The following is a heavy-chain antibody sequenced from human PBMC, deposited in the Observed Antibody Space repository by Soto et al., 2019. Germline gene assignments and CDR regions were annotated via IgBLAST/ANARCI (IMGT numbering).Heavy chain of an antibody. CDR3: ARGIYHTMVRGITVSGRRYRPTDDAFDI. J-gene: IGHJ3*02. V-gene: IGHV1-2*04. CDR2: INPNSGGT. CDR1: GYTFTGYY. D-gene: IGHD3-10*01. Sequence: ASVKVSCKASGYTFTGYYMHWVRQAPGQGLEWMGWINPNSGGTNYAQKFQGWVTMTRDTSISTAYMELSRLRSDDTAVYYCARGIYHTMVRGITVSGRRYRPTDDAFDIWGQGTMVTVSS.